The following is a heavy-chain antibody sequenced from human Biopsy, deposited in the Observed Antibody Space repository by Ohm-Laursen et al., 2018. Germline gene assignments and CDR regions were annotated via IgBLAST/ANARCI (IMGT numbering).Heavy chain of an antibody. J-gene: IGHJ4*02. V-gene: IGHV1-24*01. CDR3: ATGPYYDTRFYYNVRPFDF. D-gene: IGHD3-10*01. CDR2: FDREERKT. CDR1: GYTLTELS. Sequence: SVKVSCKVSGYTLTELSIHWVRQTGGKGLEWMGGFDREERKTVYAEKFQGRVTMTEDTSTDTVYIEVTSLRSDDTAVYYCATGPYYDTRFYYNVRPFDFWGQGTLVTVSS.